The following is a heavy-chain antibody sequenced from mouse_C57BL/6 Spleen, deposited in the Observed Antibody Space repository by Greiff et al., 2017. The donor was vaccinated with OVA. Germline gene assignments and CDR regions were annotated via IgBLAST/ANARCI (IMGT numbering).Heavy chain of an antibody. V-gene: IGHV1-64*01. CDR1: GYTFTSYW. Sequence: HVQLQQPGAELVKPGASVKLSCKASGYTFTSYWMHWVKQRPGQGLEWIGMIHPNSGSTNYNEKFKSKATLTVDKSSSTAYMQLSSLTSEDSAVYYCARPPAPHYAMDYWGQGTSVTVSS. J-gene: IGHJ4*01. CDR2: IHPNSGST. CDR3: ARPPAPHYAMDY.